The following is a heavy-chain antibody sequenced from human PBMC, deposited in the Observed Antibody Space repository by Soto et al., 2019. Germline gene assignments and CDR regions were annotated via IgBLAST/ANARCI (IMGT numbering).Heavy chain of an antibody. CDR3: AKDKRGYSYGSLDY. Sequence: GGSLRLSCAASGFTFSSYGMHWVRQAPGKGLEWVAVISYDGSNKYYADSVKGRFTISRDNSKNTLYLQMNSLRAEDTAVYYCAKDKRGYSYGSLDYWGQGTLVTVSS. CDR1: GFTFSSYG. D-gene: IGHD5-18*01. J-gene: IGHJ4*02. V-gene: IGHV3-30*18. CDR2: ISYDGSNK.